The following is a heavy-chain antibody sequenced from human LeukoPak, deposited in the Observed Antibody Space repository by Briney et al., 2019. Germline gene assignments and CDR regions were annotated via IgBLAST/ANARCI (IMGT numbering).Heavy chain of an antibody. CDR3: ARGGFPGYSSSWFY. CDR2: IYYSGST. CDR1: GGSISSYY. J-gene: IGHJ1*01. Sequence: SETLSLTCTVSGGSISSYYWSWIRQPPGKGLEWIGYIYYSGSTNYNPSLKSRVTISVDTSKNQFSLKLSSVTAADTAVYYCARGGFPGYSSSWFYWGQGILVTVSS. V-gene: IGHV4-59*08. D-gene: IGHD6-13*01.